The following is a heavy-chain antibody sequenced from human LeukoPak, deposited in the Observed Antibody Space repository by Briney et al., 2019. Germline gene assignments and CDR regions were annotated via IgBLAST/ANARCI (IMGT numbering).Heavy chain of an antibody. J-gene: IGHJ5*02. V-gene: IGHV1-69*05. CDR2: IIPIFGTA. CDR1: GGTFSSYA. Sequence: GASVKVSCKASGGTFSSYAISWVRQAPGQGLEWMGGIIPIFGTANYAQKFQGRVTITTDESTSTAYMELSSLRSEDTAVYYCARGLSNWFDPWGQGTLVTVSS. CDR3: ARGLSNWFDP.